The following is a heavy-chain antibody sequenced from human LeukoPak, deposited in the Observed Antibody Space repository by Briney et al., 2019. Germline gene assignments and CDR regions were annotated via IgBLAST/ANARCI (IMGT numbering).Heavy chain of an antibody. V-gene: IGHV4-39*07. CDR1: GGSISSTTYY. J-gene: IGHJ4*02. CDR3: ARALVGQFDY. Sequence: SETLSLTCTVSGGSISSTTYYWGWIRQPPGKGLEWIGNIYYSGSTYYNPSLKSRVTISVDTSKNQFSLRLSSVTAADTAVYYCARALVGQFDYWGQGTLVTVSS. CDR2: IYYSGST. D-gene: IGHD1-26*01.